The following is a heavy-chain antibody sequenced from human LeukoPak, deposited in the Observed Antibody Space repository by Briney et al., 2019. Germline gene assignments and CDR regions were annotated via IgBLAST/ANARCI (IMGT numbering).Heavy chain of an antibody. D-gene: IGHD4/OR15-4a*01. CDR1: GFTFSSYA. Sequence: GGSLRLSCAASGFTFSSYAMHWVRQAPGKGLEWVAVISYDGSNKYYAHSVEGRFTISRDNSKNTLYLEMNSLGAEDTAVYFCARRSFPSDYGAYFDYWGQGTLVTVSS. J-gene: IGHJ4*02. CDR3: ARRSFPSDYGAYFDY. CDR2: ISYDGSNK. V-gene: IGHV3-30-3*01.